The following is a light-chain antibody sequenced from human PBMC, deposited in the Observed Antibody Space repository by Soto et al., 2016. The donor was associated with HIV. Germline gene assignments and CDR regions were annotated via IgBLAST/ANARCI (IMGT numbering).Light chain of an antibody. CDR2: SAS. CDR3: QQYDSYPPT. J-gene: IGKJ1*01. CDR1: QGINNF. V-gene: IGKV1D-8*01. Sequence: VIWMTQSPSVVSASTGDTVTISCRTSQGINNFLAWYQQKPGKAPELLIYSASTLQSGVPSRFSGSGSGTDFTLTIDCLQSEDFATYYCQQYDSYPPTFGRGTNVEIK.